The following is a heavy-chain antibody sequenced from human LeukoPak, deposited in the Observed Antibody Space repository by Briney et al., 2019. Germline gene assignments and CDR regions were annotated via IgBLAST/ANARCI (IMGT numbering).Heavy chain of an antibody. V-gene: IGHV3-23*01. Sequence: GGSLRLSCAASGFIFSSYGMSWVRQAPGKGLEWVSGISGSGGSTNYADSVKGRFTISRDNAKNSLYLQMSSLTAEDTAIYYCAKELTERWLIDAFDIWGQGTVVTVSS. CDR3: AKELTERWLIDAFDI. J-gene: IGHJ3*02. D-gene: IGHD5-24*01. CDR2: ISGSGGST. CDR1: GFIFSSYG.